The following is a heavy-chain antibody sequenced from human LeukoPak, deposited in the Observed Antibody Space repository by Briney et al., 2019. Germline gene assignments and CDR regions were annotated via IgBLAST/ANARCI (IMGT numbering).Heavy chain of an antibody. CDR3: ARPVGGTAGMFDY. CDR2: IKQDGSEK. J-gene: IGHJ4*02. CDR1: GSTFSSYW. Sequence: GGSLRLSCAASGSTFSSYWMSWVRQAPGKGLEWVANIKQDGSEKYYVDSVKGRFTISRDNAKNSLYLQMNSLRAEDTAVYYCARPVGGTAGMFDYWGQGTLVTVSS. D-gene: IGHD6-13*01. V-gene: IGHV3-7*01.